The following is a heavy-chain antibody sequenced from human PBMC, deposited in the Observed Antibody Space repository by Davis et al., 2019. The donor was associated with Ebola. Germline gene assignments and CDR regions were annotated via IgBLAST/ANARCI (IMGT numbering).Heavy chain of an antibody. CDR3: ARVRYCGGDCSKNYYYGMDV. CDR2: VNPYSGGT. V-gene: IGHV1-2*06. J-gene: IGHJ6*04. D-gene: IGHD2-21*02. Sequence: ASVKVSCKASGYTFSGYYINWVRQAPGQGLEWMGRVNPYSGGTNYAQKFQARVTMTRDTSISTAYMELSRLRSDDTAVYYCARVRYCGGDCSKNYYYGMDVWGKGTTVTVSS. CDR1: GYTFSGYY.